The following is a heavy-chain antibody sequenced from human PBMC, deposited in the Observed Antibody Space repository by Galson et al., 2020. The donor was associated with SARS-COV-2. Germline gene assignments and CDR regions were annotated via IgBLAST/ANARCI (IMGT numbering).Heavy chain of an antibody. V-gene: IGHV3-30-3*01. Sequence: GESLKISCAASGFTFSSYAMHWVRQAPGKGLEWVAVISYDGSNKYYADSVKGRFTISRDNSKNTLYLQMNSLRAEDTAVYYCARTNTWDGYNLSPLDYWGQGTLVTVSS. CDR1: GFTFSSYA. J-gene: IGHJ4*02. CDR3: ARTNTWDGYNLSPLDY. CDR2: ISYDGSNK. D-gene: IGHD5-12*01.